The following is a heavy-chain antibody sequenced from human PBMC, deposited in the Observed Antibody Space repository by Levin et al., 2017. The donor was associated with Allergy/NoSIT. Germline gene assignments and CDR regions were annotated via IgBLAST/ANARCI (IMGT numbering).Heavy chain of an antibody. Sequence: GESLKISCKASGYTFTSYAMNWVRQAPGQGLEWMGWINTNTGNPTYAQGFTGRFVFSLDTSVSTAYLQISSLNAEDTAVYYCARDSVAGTQSFDYWGQGTLVTVSS. CDR3: ARDSVAGTQSFDY. CDR2: INTNTGNP. J-gene: IGHJ4*02. V-gene: IGHV7-4-1*02. D-gene: IGHD6-19*01. CDR1: GYTFTSYA.